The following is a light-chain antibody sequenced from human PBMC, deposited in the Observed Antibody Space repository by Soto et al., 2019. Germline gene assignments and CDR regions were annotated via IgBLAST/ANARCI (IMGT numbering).Light chain of an antibody. CDR1: SSDVGGHNF. V-gene: IGLV2-14*01. J-gene: IGLJ2*01. CDR3: NSYTSTFTWV. CDR2: EVT. Sequence: QSALTQPASVSGSPGQSITISCTGTSSDVGGHNFVSWYQHHPGKAPKLMIYEVTNRPSGVSDRFSGSKSGNTASLTISGLQADDDADYYCNSYTSTFTWVFGGGTKVTVL.